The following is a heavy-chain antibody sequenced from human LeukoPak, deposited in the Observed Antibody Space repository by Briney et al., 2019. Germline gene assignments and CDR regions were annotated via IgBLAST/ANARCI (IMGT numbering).Heavy chain of an antibody. CDR3: AKDQGTTMITSLDS. V-gene: IGHV3-21*01. CDR2: ISSRSTYI. D-gene: IGHD3-22*01. CDR1: GFIFGSYT. Sequence: PGGSLRLSCAASGFIFGSYTMNWVRQAPGKGLEWNSSISSRSTYIYYADSVEGRFTISRDNAKNSLYLQMDSLGAEDTAVYYCAKDQGTTMITSLDSWGLGTLVTVSS. J-gene: IGHJ4*02.